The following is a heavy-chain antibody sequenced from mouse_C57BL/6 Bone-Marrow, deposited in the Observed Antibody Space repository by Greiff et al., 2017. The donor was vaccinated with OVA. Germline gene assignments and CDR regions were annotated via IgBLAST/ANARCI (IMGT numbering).Heavy chain of an antibody. CDR3: AREVYWYCDV. Sequence: QVQLQQPGAELVRPGSSVKLSCKASGYTFTSYWMHWVKQRPIQGLEWIGNIDPSDSDTHYNQKFKDKATLTVDKSSSTAYLQLSSLTSEDSAVYYCAREVYWYCDVWAQGPRSPSPQ. J-gene: IGHJ1*03. CDR2: IDPSDSDT. CDR1: GYTFTSYW. V-gene: IGHV1-52*01.